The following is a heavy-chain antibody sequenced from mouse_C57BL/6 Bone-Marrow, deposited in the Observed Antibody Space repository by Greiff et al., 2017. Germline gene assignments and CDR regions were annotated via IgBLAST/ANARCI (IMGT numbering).Heavy chain of an antibody. CDR2: IYPGDGDT. J-gene: IGHJ3*01. D-gene: IGHD2-1*01. Sequence: QVQLQQSGPELVKPGASVKISCKASGYAFSSSWMNWVKQRPGKGLEWIGRIYPGDGDTNYNGKFKGKATLTADKSSSTAYMQLSSLTSEDSAVYFCARSLYGNYLAWFAYWGQGTLVTVSA. V-gene: IGHV1-82*01. CDR1: GYAFSSSW. CDR3: ARSLYGNYLAWFAY.